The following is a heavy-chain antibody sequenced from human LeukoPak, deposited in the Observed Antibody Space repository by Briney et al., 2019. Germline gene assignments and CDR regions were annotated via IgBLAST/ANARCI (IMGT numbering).Heavy chain of an antibody. V-gene: IGHV1-69*13. CDR2: IIPVFGTA. D-gene: IGHD2-15*01. CDR3: ARDRVVGLGIDNAFDI. Sequence: SVKVSFKASGGTFSSYAISWVRQAPGQGVEWMGGIIPVFGTANYAQKFQGRVTITADESTSTAYMELSSLRSETTAVYYCARDRVVGLGIDNAFDIWGHGTMVTVSS. CDR1: GGTFSSYA. J-gene: IGHJ3*02.